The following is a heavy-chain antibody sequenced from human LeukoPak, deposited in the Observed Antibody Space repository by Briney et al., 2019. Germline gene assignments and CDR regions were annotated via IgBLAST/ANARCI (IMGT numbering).Heavy chain of an antibody. CDR1: GFTFSGFW. CDR3: ARPGECTSTSCYYYYYYGMDV. Sequence: QPGGSLRLSCAVSGFTFSGFWMSWSRQAPGKGLEWVASINSDGSEGYYADVVKGRFTISRDNAKNSLYLQMNSLRVEDTAVYYCARPGECTSTSCYYYYYYGMDVWGQGTTVTVSS. J-gene: IGHJ6*02. CDR2: INSDGSEG. D-gene: IGHD2-2*01. V-gene: IGHV3-7*01.